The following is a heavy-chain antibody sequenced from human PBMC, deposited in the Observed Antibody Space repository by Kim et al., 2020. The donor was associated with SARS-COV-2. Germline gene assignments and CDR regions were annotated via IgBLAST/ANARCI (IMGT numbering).Heavy chain of an antibody. V-gene: IGHV3-30*18. J-gene: IGHJ6*02. Sequence: GGSLRLSCAASGITFSSYGMPWVRQAPGKGLEWVAVISYDGITKYYADSVKGRFTISRDNSKTTLYLQMNSLRAEDTAVYYCAKESGSGSYYAWTYYYYGMDGWGQGTTVTVSS. CDR1: GITFSSYG. CDR3: AKESGSGSYYAWTYYYYGMDG. D-gene: IGHD3-10*01. CDR2: ISYDGITK.